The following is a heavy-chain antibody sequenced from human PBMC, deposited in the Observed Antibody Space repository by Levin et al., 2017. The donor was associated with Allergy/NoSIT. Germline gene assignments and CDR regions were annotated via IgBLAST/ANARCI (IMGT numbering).Heavy chain of an antibody. CDR2: IYYSGST. V-gene: IGHV4-31*03. J-gene: IGHJ3*02. CDR3: ARFKAGYGDYDAFDI. D-gene: IGHD4-17*01. Sequence: SETLSLTCTVSGGSISSGGYYWSWIRQHPGKGLEWIGYIYYSGSTYYNPSLKSRVTISVDTSKNQFSLKLSSVTAADTAVYYCARFKAGYGDYDAFDIWGQGTMVTVSS. CDR1: GGSISSGGYY.